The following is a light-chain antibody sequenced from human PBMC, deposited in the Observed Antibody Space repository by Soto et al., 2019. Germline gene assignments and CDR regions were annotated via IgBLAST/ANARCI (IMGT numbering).Light chain of an antibody. V-gene: IGKV3-15*01. CDR3: LQYHYWWT. CDR2: GAS. CDR1: QSISTN. J-gene: IGKJ1*01. Sequence: EMVMTQSPATLSVSPGERATLSCRASQSISTNLAWYQQKPGQAPRLLISGASTRATGIPDRFTGSGSGTEFTLTISSLQSEDFAVYYCLQYHYWWTFGQGTKVEI.